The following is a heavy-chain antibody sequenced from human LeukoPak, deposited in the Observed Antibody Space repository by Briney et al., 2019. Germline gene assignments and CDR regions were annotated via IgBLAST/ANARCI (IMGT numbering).Heavy chain of an antibody. CDR3: TSLSGYSAPTFDY. D-gene: IGHD5-12*01. J-gene: IGHJ4*02. V-gene: IGHV3-73*01. Sequence: GGSLRLSCAASGFTFSGSAMHWVRQASGKGLEWVGRIRSKANSYATAYAASVKGRFTISRDDSKNTAYLQMNSLKTEDTAVYYCTSLSGYSAPTFDYWGQGTLVTVSS. CDR2: IRSKANSYAT. CDR1: GFTFSGSA.